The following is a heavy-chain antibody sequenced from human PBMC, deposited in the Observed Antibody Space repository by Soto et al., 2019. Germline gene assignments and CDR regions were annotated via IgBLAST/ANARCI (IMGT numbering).Heavy chain of an antibody. CDR1: GFTFSTYA. D-gene: IGHD3-3*01. J-gene: IGHJ6*02. V-gene: IGHV3-23*01. CDR3: AKNGDFWSWGMDV. CDR2: ISSSGDGT. Sequence: GGSLRLSCAASGFTFSTYAMTWVRRAPGKGLEWVAIISSSGDGTYYVDSVKGRFTISRDNSRNTLNLQMNSLRAEGTAVYYCAKNGDFWSWGMDVWGQGTTVTVSS.